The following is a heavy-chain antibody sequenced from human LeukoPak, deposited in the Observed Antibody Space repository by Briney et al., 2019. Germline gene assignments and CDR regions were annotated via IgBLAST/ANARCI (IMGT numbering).Heavy chain of an antibody. D-gene: IGHD1-26*01. CDR3: ARDPPYSGHYFDY. J-gene: IGHJ4*02. Sequence: PSETLSLTCTVSGGSISSYYWSWIRQPPGKGLEWIGYIYYSGSTNYNPSLKSRVTISVDTSKNQFSLRLSSVTAADTALYYCARDPPYSGHYFDYWGQGTLVTVAS. CDR1: GGSISSYY. V-gene: IGHV4-59*01. CDR2: IYYSGST.